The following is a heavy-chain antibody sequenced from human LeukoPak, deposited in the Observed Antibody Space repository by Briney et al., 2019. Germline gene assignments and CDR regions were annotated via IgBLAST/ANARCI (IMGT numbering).Heavy chain of an antibody. CDR3: ARSYDYVWGSYTFDY. CDR1: GGTFSSYA. Sequence: SVKVSCKASGGTFSSYAVSWVRQAPGQGLEWMGRTIPILGIANYAQKFQGRVTITADKSTSTAYMELSSLRSEDTAVYYCARSYDYVWGSYTFDYWGQGTLVTVSS. D-gene: IGHD3-16*01. V-gene: IGHV1-69*04. CDR2: TIPILGIA. J-gene: IGHJ4*02.